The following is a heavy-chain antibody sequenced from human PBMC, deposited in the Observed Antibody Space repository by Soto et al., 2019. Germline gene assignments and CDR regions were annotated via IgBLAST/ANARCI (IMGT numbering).Heavy chain of an antibody. CDR2: IKEDGGGK. D-gene: IGHD3-16*02. Sequence: EVQLVESGGGSVQPGGSLRLSCATSGFTLRNYWMGWVRQAPGKGLEWVANIKEDGGGKYFGDSVRGRFTVSRDNAKKSLYLQMNNLRAEDTAVYYCARDGYGYNSLDNWGQGTLVTVSS. V-gene: IGHV3-7*01. CDR1: GFTLRNYW. J-gene: IGHJ4*02. CDR3: ARDGYGYNSLDN.